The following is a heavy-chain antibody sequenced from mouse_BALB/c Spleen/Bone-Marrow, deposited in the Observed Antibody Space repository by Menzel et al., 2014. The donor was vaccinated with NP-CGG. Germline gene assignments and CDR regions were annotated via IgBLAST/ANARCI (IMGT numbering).Heavy chain of an antibody. CDR3: ARWDGNYYAMDY. Sequence: DVQLQESGPELVKPGASVKIPCKASGYTFTDYNMDWVKQSHGKSLEWIGDINPNNGGTIYNQKFKGKATLTVDKSSSTAYMELRSLTSEDTAVYYCARWDGNYYAMDYWGQGTSVTVSS. D-gene: IGHD2-1*01. J-gene: IGHJ4*01. V-gene: IGHV1-18*01. CDR1: GYTFTDYN. CDR2: INPNNGGT.